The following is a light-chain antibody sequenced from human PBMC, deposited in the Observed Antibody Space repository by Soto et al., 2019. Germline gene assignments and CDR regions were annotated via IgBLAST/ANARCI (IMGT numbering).Light chain of an antibody. CDR3: QQYNGYSRT. Sequence: DIHMTQSPSTLSASVGDIVTITFRASQSIGSSLAWYQQKPGKAPNLLISDASSLERGVPSRFSGSGSGTEFTLTIRSLQPDDFATYYCQQYNGYSRTFGQGTKVDIK. J-gene: IGKJ1*01. CDR2: DAS. CDR1: QSIGSS. V-gene: IGKV1-5*01.